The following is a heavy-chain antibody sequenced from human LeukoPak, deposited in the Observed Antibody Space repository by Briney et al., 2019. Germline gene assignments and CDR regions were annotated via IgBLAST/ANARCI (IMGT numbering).Heavy chain of an antibody. CDR2: IDPSDSYT. D-gene: IGHD6-13*01. CDR3: ARQGSSSWLDY. J-gene: IGHJ4*02. CDR1: GYSFTSYW. Sequence: GESLKISCKGSGYSFTSYWISWVRQMPGKGLERMGRIDPSDSYTNYSPSFEGHVTISADKSISTAYLQWSSLKASDTAMYYCARQGSSSWLDYWGQGTLVTVSS. V-gene: IGHV5-10-1*01.